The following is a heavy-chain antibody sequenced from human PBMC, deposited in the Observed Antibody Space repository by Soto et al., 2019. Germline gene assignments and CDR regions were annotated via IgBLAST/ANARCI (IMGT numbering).Heavy chain of an antibody. V-gene: IGHV4-4*02. Sequence: SETLSLTCAVSGGSISSSNWWSWVRQPPGEGLEWIGEIYHSGSTNYNPSLKSRVTISVDKSKNQFSLKLSSVTAADTAVYSCARTPWDGYTVYYFDYWGQGTLVTVS. CDR3: ARTPWDGYTVYYFDY. J-gene: IGHJ4*02. CDR1: GGSISSSNW. CDR2: IYHSGST. D-gene: IGHD5-18*01.